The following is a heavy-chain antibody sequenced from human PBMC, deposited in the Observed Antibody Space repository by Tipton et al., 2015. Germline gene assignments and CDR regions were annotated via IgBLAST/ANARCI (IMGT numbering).Heavy chain of an antibody. CDR3: ARESATKFVYLDP. V-gene: IGHV1-2*02. J-gene: IGHJ5*02. CDR2: INPNSGDT. Sequence: QLVQSGAEVKKPGASVKVSCKSSGYTFSGYYIHWVRQAPGQGLEWMGWINPNSGDTKYAQRFQGRVNMTRDTSITTAYMELTRLRSDDTAVYYCARESATKFVYLDPWGQGTPITVSS. CDR1: GYTFSGYY. D-gene: IGHD5/OR15-5a*01.